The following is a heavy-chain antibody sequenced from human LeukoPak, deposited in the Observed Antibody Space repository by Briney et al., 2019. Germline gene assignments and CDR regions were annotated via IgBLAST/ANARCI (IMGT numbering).Heavy chain of an antibody. J-gene: IGHJ4*02. CDR2: IYYSGST. CDR3: ARHLVRYFDY. D-gene: IGHD3-9*01. CDR1: GGSISSSSYY. Sequence: SETLSLTCTVSGGSISSSSYYWGWIRQPPGKGLEWIGSIYYSGSTYYNPSLKSRVTISVDTSKNQFSLKLSSVTAADTAVYYCARHLVRYFDYWGQGTLVTVSS. V-gene: IGHV4-39*01.